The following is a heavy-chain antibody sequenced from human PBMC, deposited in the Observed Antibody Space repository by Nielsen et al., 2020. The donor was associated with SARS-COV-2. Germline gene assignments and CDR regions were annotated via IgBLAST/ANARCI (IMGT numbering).Heavy chain of an antibody. CDR2: IIPIFGTA. V-gene: IGHV1-69*06. CDR3: ARDGTVTTWHWFDP. J-gene: IGHJ5*02. CDR1: GGTFSSYA. D-gene: IGHD4-11*01. Sequence: SVKVSCKASGGTFSSYAISWVRQAPGQGLEWMGGIIPIFGTANYAQKFQGRVTITADTSTSTAYMGLRSLRSDDTAVYYCARDGTVTTWHWFDPWGQGTLVTVSS.